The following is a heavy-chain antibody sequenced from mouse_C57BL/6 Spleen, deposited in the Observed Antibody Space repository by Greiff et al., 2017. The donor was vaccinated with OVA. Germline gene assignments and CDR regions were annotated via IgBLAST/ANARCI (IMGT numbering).Heavy chain of an antibody. CDR3: ARRYDGFNYYAMDY. CDR2: IDPSDSYT. D-gene: IGHD2-3*01. V-gene: IGHV1-59*01. CDR1: GYTFTSYW. J-gene: IGHJ4*01. Sequence: QVQLKQPGAELVRPGTSVKLSCKASGYTFTSYWMHWVKQRPGQGLEWIGVIDPSDSYTNYNQKFKGKATLTVDTSSSTAYMQLSSLTSEDSAVYYCARRYDGFNYYAMDYWGQGTSVTVSS.